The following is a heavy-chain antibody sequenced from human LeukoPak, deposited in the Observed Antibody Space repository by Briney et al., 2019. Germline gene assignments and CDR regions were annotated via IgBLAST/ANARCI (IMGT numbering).Heavy chain of an antibody. D-gene: IGHD3-10*01. CDR1: GFTFSSYG. V-gene: IGHV3-30*03. Sequence: GGSLRLSCAASGFTFSSYGMHWVRQAPGKGLEWVAVISYDGSNKYYADSVKGRFTISRDNSKNTLYLQMNSLRAEDTAVYYCARAIITMVRGVITYLDYWGQGTLVTVSS. CDR3: ARAIITMVRGVITYLDY. CDR2: ISYDGSNK. J-gene: IGHJ4*02.